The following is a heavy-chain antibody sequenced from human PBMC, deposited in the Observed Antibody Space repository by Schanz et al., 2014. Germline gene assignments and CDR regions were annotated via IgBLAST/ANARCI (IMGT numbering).Heavy chain of an antibody. CDR2: ISYDGRNK. CDR1: GFTFSSYA. J-gene: IGHJ4*02. CDR3: AKDSTHIDIVLVPTAIDY. V-gene: IGHV3-30-3*01. Sequence: QEQLVESGGGLVKPGGSLRLSCAASGFTFSSYAMHWVRQAPGKGLEWVAVISYDGRNKYYADSVKGRFTISRDNSKNTLYLHMNTLRSEDTAVYYCAKDSTHIDIVLVPTAIDYWGQGTLXTVSS. D-gene: IGHD2-2*01.